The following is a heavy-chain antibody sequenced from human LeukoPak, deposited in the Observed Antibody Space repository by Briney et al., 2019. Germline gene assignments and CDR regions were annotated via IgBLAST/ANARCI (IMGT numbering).Heavy chain of an antibody. J-gene: IGHJ5*02. D-gene: IGHD1-26*01. Sequence: ASMKGSWKAFGNTFTSNYMHWVPQAPGKRPEWNGVISPTGGSTTYAQKFQDRLTLTRDMSTSTDYLELSSLRSEDTAVYYCARSGWELPRGGRYNWFDPWGQGTLVTVSS. CDR3: ARSGWELPRGGRYNWFDP. V-gene: IGHV1-46*01. CDR1: GNTFTSNY. CDR2: ISPTGGST.